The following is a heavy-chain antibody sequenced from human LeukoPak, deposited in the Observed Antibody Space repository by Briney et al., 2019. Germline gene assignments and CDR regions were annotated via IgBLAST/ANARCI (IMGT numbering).Heavy chain of an antibody. J-gene: IGHJ6*02. CDR1: GFTFSSYT. CDR2: IGSDSSYM. Sequence: GGSLRLSCVASGFTFSSYTMNWVRQAPGKGLEWVSSIGSDSSYMYYADSVKGRFTISRDNAQNSLFLQMNSLRAEDTALYYCARRVPLYGMDVWGQGTTVTVSS. V-gene: IGHV3-21*04. CDR3: ARRVPLYGMDV. D-gene: IGHD4/OR15-4a*01.